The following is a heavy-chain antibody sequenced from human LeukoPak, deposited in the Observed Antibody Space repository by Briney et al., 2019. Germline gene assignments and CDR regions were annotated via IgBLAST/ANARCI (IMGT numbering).Heavy chain of an antibody. Sequence: ASVKVSCKTSGYTFTSYYMHWVRQAPGQGLEWMGWISAYNGNTNYAQKLQGRVTMTTDTSTSTAYMELRSLRSDDTAVYYCARVDYGDYGNDYWGQGTLVTVSS. J-gene: IGHJ4*02. CDR1: GYTFTSYY. V-gene: IGHV1-18*04. CDR3: ARVDYGDYGNDY. D-gene: IGHD4-17*01. CDR2: ISAYNGNT.